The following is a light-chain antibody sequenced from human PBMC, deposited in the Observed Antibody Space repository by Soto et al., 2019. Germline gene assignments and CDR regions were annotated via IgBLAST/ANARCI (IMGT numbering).Light chain of an antibody. CDR3: QQYYSTPLT. CDR2: WAS. CDR1: QSVLYSSNNKNY. V-gene: IGKV4-1*01. Sequence: DIVMTQSPDSLAVSLGERATINCKSSQSVLYSSNNKNYLAWYQQKPGQPPKLLIYWASTRESGVPERFSGSGSGTDFSLIFSSRQAEDVAVYYCQQYYSTPLTFGGGTKVEIK. J-gene: IGKJ4*01.